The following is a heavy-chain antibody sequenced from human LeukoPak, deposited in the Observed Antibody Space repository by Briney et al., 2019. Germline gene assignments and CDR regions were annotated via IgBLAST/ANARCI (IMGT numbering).Heavy chain of an antibody. V-gene: IGHV3-30*02. CDR3: AKATGTLGN. CDR1: GFTFTSYG. J-gene: IGHJ4*02. CDR2: IRYDGTNK. D-gene: IGHD1-1*01. Sequence: SGGSLRLSCAASGFTFTSYGMHWVRQAPGKGLEWVAFIRYDGTNKYYADSVKGRFTISRDNSKNTLYLQMSSLTAEDTAIYYCAKATGTLGNWGQGILVTVSS.